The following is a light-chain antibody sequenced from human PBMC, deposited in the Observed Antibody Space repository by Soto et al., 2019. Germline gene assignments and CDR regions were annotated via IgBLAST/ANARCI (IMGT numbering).Light chain of an antibody. CDR2: DVS. Sequence: QSVLTQPASVSGSPGQSFTISCTGTSRDVGGYNYVSWYQQHPGKAPKLMIYDVSNRPSGVSNRFSGSKSGNTASLTISGLQAYDEADYYSSSYTSSSLYVFGTGTKVPVL. CDR1: SRDVGGYNY. V-gene: IGLV2-14*01. CDR3: SSYTSSSLYV. J-gene: IGLJ1*01.